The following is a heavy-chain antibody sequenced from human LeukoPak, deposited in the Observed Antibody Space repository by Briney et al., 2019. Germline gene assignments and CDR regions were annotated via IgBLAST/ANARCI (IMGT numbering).Heavy chain of an antibody. CDR3: ARPRIRDGYKNFKDNYFDY. D-gene: IGHD5-24*01. CDR2: IYYSGST. J-gene: IGHJ4*02. CDR1: GGSISSSSYY. V-gene: IGHV4-39*07. Sequence: PSETLSLTCTVSGGSISSSSYYWGWIRQPPGKGLEWIGSIYYSGSTYYNPSLKSRVTISVDTSKNQFSLKLSSVTAADTAVYYCARPRIRDGYKNFKDNYFDYWGQGTLVTVSS.